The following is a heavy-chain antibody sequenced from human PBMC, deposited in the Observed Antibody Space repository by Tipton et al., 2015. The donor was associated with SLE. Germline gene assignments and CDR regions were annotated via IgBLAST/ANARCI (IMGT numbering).Heavy chain of an antibody. CDR2: MFYSGHT. V-gene: IGHV4-31*03. Sequence: TLSLTCTVSGGSLSSAAYYWSWIRQRPGKGLEWVGYMFYSGHTYYNPSLKSRVTMSVDTSVNQFSLKLSSVTAADTAVYYCVKGQEVAATNYYYYMDVWGKGTTVTVS. CDR1: GGSLSSAAYY. D-gene: IGHD6-19*01. J-gene: IGHJ6*03. CDR3: VKGQEVAATNYYYYMDV.